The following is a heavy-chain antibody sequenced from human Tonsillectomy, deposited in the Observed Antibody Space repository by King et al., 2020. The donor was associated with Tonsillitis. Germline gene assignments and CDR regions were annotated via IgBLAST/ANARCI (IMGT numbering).Heavy chain of an antibody. D-gene: IGHD2-21*02. J-gene: IGHJ6*02. CDR2: INWNGGSI. CDR1: GFTFGDNG. CDR3: ARVLACGGDTYYYSMDV. Sequence: VQLVESGGGVVRPGGALRLSCAASGFTFGDNGMSWVRQAPGKGLEWVSGINWNGGSIGYADSVKGRFTISRENAKHSLYLQMNSLRAEDTALYYGARVLACGGDTYYYSMDVWGQGTTVTVSS. V-gene: IGHV3-20*04.